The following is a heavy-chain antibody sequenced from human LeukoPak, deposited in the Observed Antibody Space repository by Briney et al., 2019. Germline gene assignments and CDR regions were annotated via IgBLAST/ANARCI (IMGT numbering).Heavy chain of an antibody. Sequence: PGGSLRLSCAASGFTFDDYCMSWVRQAPGKGLEWVSGINWNGGSTGYADSVKGRFTISRDNAKNSLYLQMNSLRAEDTALYYCARAFKYSMSGYYFDYWGQGTLVTVSS. CDR3: ARAFKYSMSGYYFDY. CDR2: INWNGGST. V-gene: IGHV3-20*04. CDR1: GFTFDDYC. J-gene: IGHJ4*02. D-gene: IGHD2-21*01.